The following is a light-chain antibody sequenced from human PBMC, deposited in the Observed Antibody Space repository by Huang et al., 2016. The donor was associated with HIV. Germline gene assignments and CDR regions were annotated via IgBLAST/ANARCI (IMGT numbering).Light chain of an antibody. V-gene: IGKV3-11*01. Sequence: EIVLTQSPATLSLSPGGRATLSCRASQSVSNYLAWYHQKPGQAPRLLIYDASTRATGIPRRFSGIGYETDFALTISSLEPEDFAVYYCQQRSDCPPTFGGGTKVEIK. CDR3: QQRSDCPPT. CDR1: QSVSNY. J-gene: IGKJ4*01. CDR2: DAS.